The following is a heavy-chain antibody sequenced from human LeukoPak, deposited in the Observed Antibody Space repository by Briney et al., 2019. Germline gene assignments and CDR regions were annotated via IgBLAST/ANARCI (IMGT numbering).Heavy chain of an antibody. CDR1: GYTFTTYG. Sequence: ASVKVSCKASGYTFTTYGISWVRQAPGQGLEWMGRINAYNSNTNYAQKLQGRVTMTTDTSTSTAYMELRSLRSDDSAVYYCARDGSGTWNDYWGQGTLVTVSS. CDR2: INAYNSNT. CDR3: ARDGSGTWNDY. D-gene: IGHD3-10*01. J-gene: IGHJ4*02. V-gene: IGHV1-18*01.